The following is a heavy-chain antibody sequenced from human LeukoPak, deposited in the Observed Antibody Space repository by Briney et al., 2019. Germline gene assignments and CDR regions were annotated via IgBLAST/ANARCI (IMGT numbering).Heavy chain of an antibody. Sequence: ASVKVSCKASGYTFTSYYMHWVRQAPGEGLEWMGIINPSGGSTSYAQKFQGRVTMTRDMSTSTAYMELRSLRSDDTAVYCCARVVPAANRYYYYYYMDVWGKGTTVTISS. CDR1: GYTFTSYY. CDR3: ARVVPAANRYYYYYYMDV. CDR2: INPSGGST. D-gene: IGHD2-2*01. V-gene: IGHV1-46*01. J-gene: IGHJ6*03.